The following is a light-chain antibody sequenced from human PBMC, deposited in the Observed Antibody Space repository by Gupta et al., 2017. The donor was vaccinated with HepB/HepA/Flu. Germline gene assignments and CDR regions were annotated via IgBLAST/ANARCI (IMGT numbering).Light chain of an antibody. CDR1: SSDVGDYNY. J-gene: IGLJ2*01. CDR3: SSYTSSSTVL. Sequence: QSALTQPASVSGSPGQSITISCTGTSSDVGDYNYVSWYQQHPGKAPKLMIYDADNRPSGVSNRFSGSKSGNAASPTISGLQAEDEADYYCSSYTSSSTVLFGGGTELTVL. CDR2: DAD. V-gene: IGLV2-14*03.